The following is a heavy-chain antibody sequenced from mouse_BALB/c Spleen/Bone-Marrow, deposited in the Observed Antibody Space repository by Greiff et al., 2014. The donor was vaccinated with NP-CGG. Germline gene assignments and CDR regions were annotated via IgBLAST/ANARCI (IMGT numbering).Heavy chain of an antibody. CDR1: GFNIKDTY. D-gene: IGHD1-1*01. CDR2: IDPANGNT. CDR3: ATYYYGSSWGFAY. Sequence: VQLQQSGAELVKPGASAKLSCTASGFNIKDTYMHWVKQRPEQGLEWIGRIDPANGNTKYDPKFQGKATITAGTSSNTAYLQLSSLTSEDTAVYYCATYYYGSSWGFAYWGQGTLVTVSA. V-gene: IGHV14-3*02. J-gene: IGHJ3*01.